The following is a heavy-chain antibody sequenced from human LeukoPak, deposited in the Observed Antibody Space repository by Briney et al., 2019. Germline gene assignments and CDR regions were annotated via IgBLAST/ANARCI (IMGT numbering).Heavy chain of an antibody. CDR3: ARGKDPLYYYGSGSYYNFAY. D-gene: IGHD3-10*01. V-gene: IGHV1-46*01. J-gene: IGHJ4*02. CDR1: GYTFSNYY. Sequence: ASVKASCKTSGYTFSNYYIHWVRQAPGQGLEWMGIINPSGGSTSYAHKFQGRITMTRDTSTSTVYMVLSSLRSEDTAVYYCARGKDPLYYYGSGSYYNFAYWGQGTLVTVSS. CDR2: INPSGGST.